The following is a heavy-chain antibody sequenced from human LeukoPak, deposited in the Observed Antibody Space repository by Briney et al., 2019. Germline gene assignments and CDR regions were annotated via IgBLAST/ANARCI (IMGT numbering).Heavy chain of an antibody. Sequence: GGSLRLSCATSAFSCSSYAMSWVRRDPGEELDWVSAIGGSSDYTYYADSMMGRFTIYRDNSQDLQYLQMKSLKAEDTAVNYCVKDERDSGTCTWDYWGRGTLVTVSS. J-gene: IGHJ4*02. CDR2: IGGSSDYT. CDR1: AFSCSSYA. V-gene: IGHV3-23*01. D-gene: IGHD1-26*01. CDR3: VKDERDSGTCTWDY.